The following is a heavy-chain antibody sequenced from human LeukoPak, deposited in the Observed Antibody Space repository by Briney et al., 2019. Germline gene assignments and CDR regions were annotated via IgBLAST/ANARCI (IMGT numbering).Heavy chain of an antibody. CDR2: ISSSGNNI. Sequence: GGSLRLSCVASGFTFTSYDMNWVRQAPGKGLEWVSFISSSGNNIHCADSVKGRFTISRDNAKNSLYLQMNSLRAEDTAVYYCARDLNWETYWGQGTLVSVSS. J-gene: IGHJ4*02. CDR1: GFTFTSYD. D-gene: IGHD7-27*01. V-gene: IGHV3-48*03. CDR3: ARDLNWETY.